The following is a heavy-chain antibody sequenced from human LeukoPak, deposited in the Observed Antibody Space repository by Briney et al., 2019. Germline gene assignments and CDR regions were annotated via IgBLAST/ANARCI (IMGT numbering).Heavy chain of an antibody. CDR3: AREGRIQLWLLGLQNYYYGMDV. J-gene: IGHJ6*02. D-gene: IGHD5-18*01. CDR1: GFTFSSYS. Sequence: GGSLRLSCAASGFTFSSYSMNWVRQAPGKGLEWVSHISSSSRTTIYYADSVKGRFTISRDNAKNSLYLQMNSLRAEDTAVYYCAREGRIQLWLLGLQNYYYGMDVWGQGTTVTVSS. V-gene: IGHV3-48*01. CDR2: ISSSSRTTI.